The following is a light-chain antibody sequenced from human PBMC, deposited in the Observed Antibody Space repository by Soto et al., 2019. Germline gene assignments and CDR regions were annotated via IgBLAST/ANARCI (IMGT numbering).Light chain of an antibody. V-gene: IGKV1-5*01. Sequence: DVQVSQSPATLSASIGDRVTFTCRASQSINGWLAWYQQKPGKAPKLLIYDVSTLDSGVPSRFSGSASGTEFTLTISSLESDDFATYYCQQYHRYSTFGHGTMVAI. CDR3: QQYHRYST. J-gene: IGKJ1*01. CDR1: QSINGW. CDR2: DVS.